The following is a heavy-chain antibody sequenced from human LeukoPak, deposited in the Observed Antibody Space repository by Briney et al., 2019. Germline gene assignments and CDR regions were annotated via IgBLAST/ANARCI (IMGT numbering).Heavy chain of an antibody. Sequence: GGSLRISWAASGLTFSGYYMNSLRLAPGKGLEWVSSIGSSSRNIYYADSVKGRFTISRDNAKNSVYLQMNSLRAEDTAVYHCTTYIMTGLVGYCQHWGQGTLVTVSS. CDR2: IGSSSRNI. D-gene: IGHD1-1*01. CDR3: TTYIMTGLVGYCQH. V-gene: IGHV3-21*01. J-gene: IGHJ1*01. CDR1: GLTFSGYY.